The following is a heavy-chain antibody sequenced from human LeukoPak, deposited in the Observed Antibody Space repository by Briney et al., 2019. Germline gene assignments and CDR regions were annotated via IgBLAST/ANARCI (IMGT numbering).Heavy chain of an antibody. CDR3: ARGSDYGDCGGLAAFDI. Sequence: ASVKVSCKASGYTFTGYYMHWVRQAPGQGLEWMGWINPNSGGTNYAQKFQGRVTMTRDTSISTAYMELSRLRSDDTAVYYCARGSDYGDCGGLAAFDIWGQGTMVTVSS. CDR2: INPNSGGT. V-gene: IGHV1-2*02. D-gene: IGHD4-17*01. J-gene: IGHJ3*02. CDR1: GYTFTGYY.